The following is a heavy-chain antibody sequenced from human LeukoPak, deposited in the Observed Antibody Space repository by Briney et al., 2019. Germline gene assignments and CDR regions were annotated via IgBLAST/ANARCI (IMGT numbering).Heavy chain of an antibody. CDR2: ISAYSGNT. CDR3: ARVVRGDNNWFDP. V-gene: IGHV1-18*01. Sequence: GASVNVSCRASGYTFTTYGITWVRQAPGQGLEWMGWISAYSGNTNYAQKLQGRVSMTTDTSTSTAYVELRSLRSDDTAVYYCARVVRGDNNWFDPWGQGTVVTDSS. D-gene: IGHD3-10*01. CDR1: GYTFTTYG. J-gene: IGHJ5*02.